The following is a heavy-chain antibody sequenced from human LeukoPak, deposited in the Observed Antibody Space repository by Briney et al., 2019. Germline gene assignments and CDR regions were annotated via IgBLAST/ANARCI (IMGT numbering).Heavy chain of an antibody. CDR1: GASFSGYS. V-gene: IGHV4-34*01. CDR3: ARHYYYGSGSYHWFDP. CDR2: INHSGST. Sequence: SETLSLTCAVYGASFSGYSWSWIRQPPGKGLEWIGEINHSGSTNYNPSLKSRVTISVDTSKNQFSLKLSSVTAADTAVFYCARHYYYGSGSYHWFDPWGQGTLVTVSS. J-gene: IGHJ5*02. D-gene: IGHD3-10*01.